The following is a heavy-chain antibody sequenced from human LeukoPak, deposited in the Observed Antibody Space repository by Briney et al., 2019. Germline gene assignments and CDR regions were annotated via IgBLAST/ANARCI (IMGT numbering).Heavy chain of an antibody. CDR3: ARMYSGTSYYFDF. CDR1: GVSISDYH. CDR2: FSYSGST. J-gene: IGHJ4*02. Sequence: SETLSLTCSVSGVSISDYHWIWIRQHPAKGLEWMGYFSYSGSTRYNPSLKSRVTMSVDTSKNQFSLRLNSVAAADTAVYYCARMYSGTSYYFDFWGQGTLVTVSS. V-gene: IGHV4-59*01. D-gene: IGHD1-26*01.